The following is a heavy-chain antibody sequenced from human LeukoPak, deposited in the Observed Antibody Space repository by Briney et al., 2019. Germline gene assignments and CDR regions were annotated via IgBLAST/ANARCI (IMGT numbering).Heavy chain of an antibody. Sequence: ASVKVSCKASGYTFINHWMHWVRQAPGQGLEWVGLINPTGTTTLYAQKFQGRVTLTRDMSTSTDYMELSSLRSEDTAVYYCARDNSLQDMAWWFDPWGQGTLVIVSS. CDR2: INPTGTTT. J-gene: IGHJ5*02. V-gene: IGHV1-46*01. CDR1: GYTFINHW. D-gene: IGHD5-24*01. CDR3: ARDNSLQDMAWWFDP.